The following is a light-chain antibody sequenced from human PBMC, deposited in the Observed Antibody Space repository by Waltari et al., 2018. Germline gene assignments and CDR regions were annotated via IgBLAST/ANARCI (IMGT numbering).Light chain of an antibody. V-gene: IGLV1-40*01. CDR1: SSNIGAGYD. CDR2: GNN. J-gene: IGLJ2*01. CDR3: QSYDTNLVV. Sequence: QSVLTQPPSVSGAPVQRVTISCTGRSSNIGAGYDVHWYQQLPGTAPKLLIYGNNNRPSGVPDRFSGSKSGTSASLAITGLQAEDEANYYCQSYDTNLVVFGGGTKLTVL.